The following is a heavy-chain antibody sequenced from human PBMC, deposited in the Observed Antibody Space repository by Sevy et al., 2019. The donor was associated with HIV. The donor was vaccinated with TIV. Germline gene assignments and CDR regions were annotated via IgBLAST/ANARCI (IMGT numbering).Heavy chain of an antibody. CDR1: GFPFSSYE. D-gene: IGHD4-17*01. Sequence: GGSLRLSCTASGFPFSSYEMNWVRQAPGKGLEWVSYITNSGTTKYYSDSVRGRFTISRDNARNSLHLQMNSLRAEDTAVYYCARDLPPSATTVAHFDCWGQGTLVTASS. J-gene: IGHJ4*02. CDR3: ARDLPPSATTVAHFDC. V-gene: IGHV3-48*03. CDR2: ITNSGTTK.